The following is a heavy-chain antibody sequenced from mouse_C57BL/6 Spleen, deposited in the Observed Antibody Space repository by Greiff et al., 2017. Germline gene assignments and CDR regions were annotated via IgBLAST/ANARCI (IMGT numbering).Heavy chain of an antibody. D-gene: IGHD1-1*01. CDR1: GYAFTNYL. V-gene: IGHV1-54*01. Sequence: QVQLKESGAELVRPGTSVKVSCKASGYAFTNYLIEWVKQRPGQGLEWIGVINPGSGGTNYNEKFKGKATLTADKSSSTAYMQLSSLTSEDSAVYFCARSGYYGSRWYFDVWGTGTTVTVSS. J-gene: IGHJ1*03. CDR2: INPGSGGT. CDR3: ARSGYYGSRWYFDV.